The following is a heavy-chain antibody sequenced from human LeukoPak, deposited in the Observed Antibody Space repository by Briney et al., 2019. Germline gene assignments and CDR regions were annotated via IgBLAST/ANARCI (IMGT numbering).Heavy chain of an antibody. V-gene: IGHV3-21*01. Sequence: PGRSLRLSCAASGFTFSSYSMNWVRQAPGKGLEWVSSISSSSSYIYYADSVKGRFTISRDNAKNSLYLQMNSLRAEDTAVYYCARDRITMIVVVILDYWGQGTLVTVSS. D-gene: IGHD3-22*01. CDR2: ISSSSSYI. J-gene: IGHJ4*02. CDR3: ARDRITMIVVVILDY. CDR1: GFTFSSYS.